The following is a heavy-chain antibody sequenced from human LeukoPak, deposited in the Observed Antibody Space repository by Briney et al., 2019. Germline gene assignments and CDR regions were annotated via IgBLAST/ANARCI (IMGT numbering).Heavy chain of an antibody. CDR1: GYTFTSYY. CDR3: YYYDSSGYYLDDY. J-gene: IGHJ4*02. V-gene: IGHV1-2*06. D-gene: IGHD3-22*01. CDR2: INPNSGGT. Sequence: ASVKVSCKASGYTFTSYYMHWVRQAPGQGLEWMGRINPNSGGTNYAQKFQGRVTMTRDTSISTAYMELSRLRSDDTAVYYCYYYDSSGYYLDDYWGQGTLVTVSS.